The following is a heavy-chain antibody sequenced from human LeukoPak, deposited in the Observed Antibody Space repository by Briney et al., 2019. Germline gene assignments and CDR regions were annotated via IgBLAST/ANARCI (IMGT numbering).Heavy chain of an antibody. CDR2: ISGSGGST. Sequence: GGSLRPSCAASGFTFSSYAMSWVRQAPGKGLEWVSAISGSGGSTYYADSVKGRFTISRDNSKNTLYLQMNSLRAEDTAVYYCAITGGGWYLSDFDYWGQGTLVTVSS. CDR1: GFTFSSYA. D-gene: IGHD6-19*01. CDR3: AITGGGWYLSDFDY. V-gene: IGHV3-23*01. J-gene: IGHJ4*02.